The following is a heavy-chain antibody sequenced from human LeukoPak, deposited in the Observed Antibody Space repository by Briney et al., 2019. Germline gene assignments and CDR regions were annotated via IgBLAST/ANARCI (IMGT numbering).Heavy chain of an antibody. CDR2: INHSGRT. Sequence: SETLSLTCAVYGVSFNNYYGSWMRQSPGKALEWIGVINHSGRTTYNPSLNSRVTISADTAHNQFSLKMTSVTAADTAIYYCARGGRFYDSGTYYPFAYWGQGTLVTVSS. CDR1: GVSFNNYY. J-gene: IGHJ4*02. D-gene: IGHD3-10*01. V-gene: IGHV4-34*01. CDR3: ARGGRFYDSGTYYPFAY.